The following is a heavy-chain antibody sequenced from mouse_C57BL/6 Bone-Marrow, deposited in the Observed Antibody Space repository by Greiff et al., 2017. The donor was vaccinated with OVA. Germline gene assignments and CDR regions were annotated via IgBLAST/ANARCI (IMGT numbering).Heavy chain of an antibody. CDR3: ARRRYGNYLDY. CDR1: GYTFTDYY. V-gene: IGHV1-26*01. Sequence: VQLQQSGPELVKPGASVKISCKASGYTFTDYYMNWVKQSHGKSLEWIGDINTNNGGTSYNQKLKGKATLTVDKSSSTAYMELRSLTSEDSAVYYCARRRYGNYLDYWGQGTTLTVSS. J-gene: IGHJ2*01. CDR2: INTNNGGT. D-gene: IGHD2-1*01.